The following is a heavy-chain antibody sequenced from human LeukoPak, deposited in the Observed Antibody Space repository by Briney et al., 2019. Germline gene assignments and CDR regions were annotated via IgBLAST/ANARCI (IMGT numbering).Heavy chain of an antibody. V-gene: IGHV1-18*01. CDR2: ISTYNGDT. D-gene: IGHD5-12*01. Sequence: ASVKVSCKASGYIFTSSGINWVRQAPGQRLEWMGWISTYNGDTNYVQNLQGRVTMTTDTSTSTAYMELRSLRSDDTAVYYCARTSHYVDIAATIPYGIYYFDYWGQGTLVTVSS. CDR3: ARTSHYVDIAATIPYGIYYFDY. CDR1: GYIFTSSG. J-gene: IGHJ4*02.